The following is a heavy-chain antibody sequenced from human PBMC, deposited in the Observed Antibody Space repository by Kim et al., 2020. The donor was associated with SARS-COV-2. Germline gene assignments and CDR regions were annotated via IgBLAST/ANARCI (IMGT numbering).Heavy chain of an antibody. J-gene: IGHJ6*02. CDR3: AKDERAYDYYYGMDV. CDR1: GFTFSSYA. CDR2: IYSGGSST. Sequence: GGSLRLSCAASGFTFSSYAMSWVRQAPGKGLEWVSVIYSGGSSTYYADSVKGRFTISRDNSKNTLYLQMNSLRAEDTAVYYCAKDERAYDYYYGMDVWGQGTTVTVSS. V-gene: IGHV3-23*03.